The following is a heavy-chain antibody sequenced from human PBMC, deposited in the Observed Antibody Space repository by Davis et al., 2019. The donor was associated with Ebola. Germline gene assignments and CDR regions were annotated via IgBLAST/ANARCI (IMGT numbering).Heavy chain of an antibody. CDR3: ARDGIAVAYYYYMDV. V-gene: IGHV3-48*03. CDR1: GFTFSSYE. CDR2: ISSNSGTM. Sequence: GESLKISCAASGFTFSSYEMNWVRQAPGKGLEWVSYISSNSGTMFYADSVKGRFTISRDNAKDSLYLQMNSLRAEDTAVYYCARDGIAVAYYYYMDVWGKGTTVTVSS. J-gene: IGHJ6*03. D-gene: IGHD6-19*01.